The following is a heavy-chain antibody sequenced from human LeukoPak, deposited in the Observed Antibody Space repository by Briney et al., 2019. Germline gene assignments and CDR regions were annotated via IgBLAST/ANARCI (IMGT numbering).Heavy chain of an antibody. D-gene: IGHD3-10*01. Sequence: PSETLSLTCTVSGGSIISYYWSWIRQPPGKGLEWIGYISYSGTTNYNPSLKSRLTISVDTSKNHFSLKLSSVTAADTAVYYCARDQSPMVRGVIYYWGQGTLVTVSS. CDR1: GGSIISYY. V-gene: IGHV4-59*12. CDR3: ARDQSPMVRGVIYY. CDR2: ISYSGTT. J-gene: IGHJ4*02.